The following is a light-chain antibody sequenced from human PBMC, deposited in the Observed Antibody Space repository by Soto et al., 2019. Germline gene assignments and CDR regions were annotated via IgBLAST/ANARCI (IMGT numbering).Light chain of an antibody. Sequence: QSVLTQPPSVSAAPGQTVTISCSGSSSNIGNNYNYVSWYQQLPGTAPKVLIYDNNQRPSGIPDRFSGSKSGTSATLGITGLQTGDEADYYCETWDSSLSAHVFGGGTQLTVL. J-gene: IGLJ2*01. V-gene: IGLV1-51*01. CDR2: DNN. CDR1: SSNIGNNYNY. CDR3: ETWDSSLSAHV.